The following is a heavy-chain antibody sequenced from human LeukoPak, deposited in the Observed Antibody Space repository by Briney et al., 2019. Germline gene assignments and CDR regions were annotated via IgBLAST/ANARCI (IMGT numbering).Heavy chain of an antibody. CDR1: GFTFSSYA. J-gene: IGHJ4*02. CDR2: ISNSGYST. V-gene: IGHV3-23*01. CDR3: AKTGGGNY. Sequence: GGSLRLSCAASGFTFSSYAMSWVRQAPGKGLEWVSAISNSGYSTYYADSVKGRFTISRDNSKNTLFLQMNSLRVDDTAVYYCAKTGGGNYWGQGTLATVSS. D-gene: IGHD4-23*01.